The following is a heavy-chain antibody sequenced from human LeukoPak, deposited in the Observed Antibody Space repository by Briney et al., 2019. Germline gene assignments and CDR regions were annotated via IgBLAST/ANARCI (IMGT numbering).Heavy chain of an antibody. J-gene: IGHJ4*02. D-gene: IGHD4-17*01. CDR2: ITGTGRNT. CDR1: GFTFTNYA. V-gene: IGHV3-23*01. CDR3: TTDPGDYPDY. Sequence: GGSLRLSCAASGFTFTNYAMSWVRQAPGKGLEWVSAITGTGRNTYYADSVKGRFTISRDNSKNTLYLQMNSLKTEDTAVYYCTTDPGDYPDYWGQGTLVTVSP.